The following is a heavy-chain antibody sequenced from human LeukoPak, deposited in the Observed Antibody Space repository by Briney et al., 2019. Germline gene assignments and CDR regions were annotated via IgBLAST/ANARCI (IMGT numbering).Heavy chain of an antibody. V-gene: IGHV4-34*01. Sequence: PSETLSLTCAVYGGSFSGYYWSWIRQPQGKGLEWIGEINHSGSTNYNPSLKSRVTISVDTSKNQFSLKLSSVTAADTAVYYCARRWDIVVVPAAYNWFDPWGQGTLVTVSS. CDR2: INHSGST. D-gene: IGHD2-2*01. J-gene: IGHJ5*02. CDR3: ARRWDIVVVPAAYNWFDP. CDR1: GGSFSGYY.